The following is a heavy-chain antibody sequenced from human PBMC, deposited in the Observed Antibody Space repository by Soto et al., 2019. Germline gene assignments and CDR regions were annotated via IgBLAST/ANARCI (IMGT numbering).Heavy chain of an antibody. D-gene: IGHD3-22*01. CDR3: ARDVGYYYDSSGYYSP. CDR2: ISAYNGNT. V-gene: IGHV1-18*01. CDR1: VYTFTSYG. J-gene: IGHJ5*02. Sequence: GASVKVSCKASVYTFTSYGISWVRQATGQGLEWMGWISAYNGNTNYAQKLQGRVTMTTDTSTSTAYMELRSLRSDDTAVYYCARDVGYYYDSSGYYSPWGQGTLVTAPQ.